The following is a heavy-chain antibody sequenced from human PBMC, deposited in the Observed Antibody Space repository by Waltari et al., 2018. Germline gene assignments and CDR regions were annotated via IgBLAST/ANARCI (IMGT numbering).Heavy chain of an antibody. V-gene: IGHV3-21*01. D-gene: IGHD7-27*01. CDR1: GFSFSDYS. Sequence: EVHLVESGGGLVKPGGSLRLSCEAYGFSFSDYSMNWVRQAPWKGLEWVSAISIGIGYTHYADAVKGLFTISRDNAKNSLYLQMNSLRAEDTAVYYCATGGWGFYLDYWGQGTLV. CDR3: ATGGWGFYLDY. CDR2: ISIGIGYT. J-gene: IGHJ4*02.